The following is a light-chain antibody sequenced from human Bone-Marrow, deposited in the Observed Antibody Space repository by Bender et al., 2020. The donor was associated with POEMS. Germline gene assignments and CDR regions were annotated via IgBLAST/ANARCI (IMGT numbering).Light chain of an antibody. Sequence: NFMLTQPYSVSESPGKTVTISCTHSSGSIASNYVQWYQQRPGSAPTTVIYEDYRRPSGVPARFAGSIDTSSKSASLTISGLQTEDEADYYCQSYDSSSLWVFGGGTKLTV. V-gene: IGLV6-57*04. J-gene: IGLJ3*02. CDR2: EDY. CDR3: QSYDSSSLWV. CDR1: SGSIASNY.